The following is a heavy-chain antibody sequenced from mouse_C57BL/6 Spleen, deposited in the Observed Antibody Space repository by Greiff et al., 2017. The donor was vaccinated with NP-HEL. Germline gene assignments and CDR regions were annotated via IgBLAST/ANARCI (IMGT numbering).Heavy chain of an antibody. J-gene: IGHJ4*01. Sequence: VMLVESGAELVRPGASVKLSCKASGYTFTDYYINWVKQRPGQGLEWIARIYPGSGNTYYNEKFKGKATLTAEKSSSTAYMQLSSLTSEDSAVYFCARDTIDDAMDYWGQGTSVTVSS. V-gene: IGHV1-76*01. CDR3: ARDTIDDAMDY. CDR1: GYTFTDYY. CDR2: IYPGSGNT. D-gene: IGHD2-12*01.